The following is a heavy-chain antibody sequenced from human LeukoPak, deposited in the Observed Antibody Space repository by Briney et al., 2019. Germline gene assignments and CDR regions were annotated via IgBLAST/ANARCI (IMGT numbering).Heavy chain of an antibody. Sequence: ASVKVSCKASGFTFTGYYVHWVRQAPGQGLEWMGYINPHSGGTSSPQKFQGRVTMTTDTSISAAYMELSSLISDDTAMYYCVREGNELLSKNFDYWGQGTLVTVSS. CDR2: INPHSGGT. D-gene: IGHD2-21*02. J-gene: IGHJ4*02. V-gene: IGHV1-2*02. CDR1: GFTFTGYY. CDR3: VREGNELLSKNFDY.